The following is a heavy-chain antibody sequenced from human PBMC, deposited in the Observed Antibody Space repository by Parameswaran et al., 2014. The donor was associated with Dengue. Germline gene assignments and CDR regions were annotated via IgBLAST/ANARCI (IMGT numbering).Heavy chain of an antibody. CDR3: ARGEGRFLEWLPSFDYYYGMDV. D-gene: IGHD3-3*01. V-gene: IGHV1-46*01. Sequence: VRQAPGQGLEWMGIINPSDGSTSYAQKFQGRVTMTRDTSTSTVYMELSSLRSEDTAVYYCARGEGRFLEWLPSFDYYYGMDVWGQGTTVTVSS. J-gene: IGHJ6*02. CDR2: INPSDGST.